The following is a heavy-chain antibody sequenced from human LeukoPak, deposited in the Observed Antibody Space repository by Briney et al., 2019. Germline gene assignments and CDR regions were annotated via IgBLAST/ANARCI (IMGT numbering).Heavy chain of an antibody. D-gene: IGHD2-21*02. J-gene: IGHJ4*02. Sequence: SETLSLTCAVYGGSFSGYYWSWIRQPPGKGLEWIGEINHSGSTNYNPSLKSRVTISLDTSKNQFSLKLSSVTAADTAVYYCARGGVTPIRVDYWGQGTLVTVSS. CDR3: ARGGVTPIRVDY. V-gene: IGHV4-34*01. CDR1: GGSFSGYY. CDR2: INHSGST.